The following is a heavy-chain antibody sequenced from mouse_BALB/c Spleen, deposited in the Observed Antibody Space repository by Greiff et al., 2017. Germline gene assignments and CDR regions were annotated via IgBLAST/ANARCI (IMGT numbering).Heavy chain of an antibody. Sequence: EVQLQQSGPSLVKPSQTLSLTCSVSGDSFTSGYLNWIRKFPGNKLEYMGYISYSGSTYYNPTLKSRITITRDNSKNQYYLQLNPVTTKDTATYDCARYYYGCSDSDYWGQGTTLTVSS. CDR3: ARYYYGCSDSDY. J-gene: IGHJ2*01. V-gene: IGHV3-8*02. D-gene: IGHD1-1*01. CDR2: ISYSGST. CDR1: GDSFTSGY.